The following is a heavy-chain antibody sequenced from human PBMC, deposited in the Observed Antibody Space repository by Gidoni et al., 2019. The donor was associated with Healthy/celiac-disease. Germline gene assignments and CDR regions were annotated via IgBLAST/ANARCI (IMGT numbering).Heavy chain of an antibody. D-gene: IGHD3-22*01. J-gene: IGHJ6*02. CDR3: TRHPGVYYYDSSGYYYFDYYYYGMDV. CDR2: IRSKADGGTT. CDR1: GFTFGDYA. Sequence: EVQLVESGGGLVKPGRSLRLSCTASGFTFGDYAMSWFRQAPGKGLEWVGFIRSKADGGTTEDAASVKGRFTISRDDSKSIAYLQMNSLKTEDTAVYYCTRHPGVYYYDSSGYYYFDYYYYGMDVWGQGTTVTVSS. V-gene: IGHV3-49*05.